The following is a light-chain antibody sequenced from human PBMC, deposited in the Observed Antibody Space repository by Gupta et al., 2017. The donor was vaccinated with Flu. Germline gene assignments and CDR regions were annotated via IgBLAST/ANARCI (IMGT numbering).Light chain of an antibody. CDR3: MQGKHWPYT. J-gene: IGKJ2*01. V-gene: IGKV2-30*01. CDR1: QSLAYNDGNIY. CDR2: SRS. Sequence: VTLGQPASISCWSSQSLAYNDGNIYLNWFQQIPVQSPRRLIYSRSNRDSAVPDRFSGSGSDTDLTLRISRVEAEDVGVYYFMQGKHWPYTFGQG.